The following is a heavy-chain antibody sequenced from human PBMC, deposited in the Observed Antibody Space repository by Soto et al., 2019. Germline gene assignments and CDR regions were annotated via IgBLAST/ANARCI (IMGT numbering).Heavy chain of an antibody. CDR3: ARDIPLPNWHWWGYYYGMDV. D-gene: IGHD2-8*02. J-gene: IGHJ6*02. V-gene: IGHV1-18*01. CDR1: GYTFTNYG. Sequence: ASVKVSCKASGYTFTNYGISWVRQAPGQGLEWMGWISAYNGNTNSAQKFQGRVTMTTDTSTSTAYMELRSLRSDDTAVYYCARDIPLPNWHWWGYYYGMDVWGQGTTVTVSS. CDR2: ISAYNGNT.